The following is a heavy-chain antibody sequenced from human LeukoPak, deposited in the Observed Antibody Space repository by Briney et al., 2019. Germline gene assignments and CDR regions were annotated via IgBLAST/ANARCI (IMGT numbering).Heavy chain of an antibody. Sequence: ASVKVSCKASGYTFTGYDMNWVRQAPGQGLEWMGWINPNSGGTNYARKFQGRVTMTRDTSISTAYMELSRLRSDDTAVYYCARDLEGGYSSSWYIGYFDLWGRGTLVTVSS. V-gene: IGHV1-2*02. J-gene: IGHJ2*01. D-gene: IGHD6-13*01. CDR3: ARDLEGGYSSSWYIGYFDL. CDR2: INPNSGGT. CDR1: GYTFTGYD.